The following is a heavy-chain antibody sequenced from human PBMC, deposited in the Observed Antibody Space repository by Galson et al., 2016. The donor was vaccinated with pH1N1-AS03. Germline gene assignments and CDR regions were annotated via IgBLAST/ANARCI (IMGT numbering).Heavy chain of an antibody. J-gene: IGHJ6*02. Sequence: SLRLSCATSGFTFTDFAVSWVRQAPGRGLEWVSATSSSGGSTYYAESVKGRFTISRDYSKNTVDLQMNSLSAEDTAVYYCAKDRNDYRLHYFSGSDVWGQGTTVIVSS. CDR2: TSSSGGST. V-gene: IGHV3-23*01. CDR3: AKDRNDYRLHYFSGSDV. D-gene: IGHD1-1*01. CDR1: GFTFTDFA.